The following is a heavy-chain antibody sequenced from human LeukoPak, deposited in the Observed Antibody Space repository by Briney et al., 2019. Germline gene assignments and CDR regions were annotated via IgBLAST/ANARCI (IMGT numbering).Heavy chain of an antibody. J-gene: IGHJ6*04. D-gene: IGHD2-2*01. V-gene: IGHV3-33*01. CDR3: ARDSIVVVPAAPDGMDV. CDR1: GFTFSSYG. CDR2: IWYDGSNK. Sequence: PGGSLRLSCAASGFTFSSYGMHWVRRAPGKGLEWVAVIWYDGSNKYYADSVKGRFTISRDNSKNTLYLQMNSLRAEDTAVYYCARDSIVVVPAAPDGMDVWGKGTTVTVSS.